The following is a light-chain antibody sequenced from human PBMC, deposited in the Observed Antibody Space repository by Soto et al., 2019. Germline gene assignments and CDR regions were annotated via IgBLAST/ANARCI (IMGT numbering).Light chain of an antibody. CDR1: SSDVGASNY. V-gene: IGLV2-8*01. CDR3: SSNAGSNNFV. J-gene: IGLJ1*01. Sequence: QSVLTQPPSASGSPGQSVTISCTGTSSDVGASNYVSWYQQHPGKAPKLMIFAVSKRPSGVPDRFSGSKSGNTAFLTVSGLQAEDAADYYCSSNAGSNNFVFGSGTKLTVL. CDR2: AVS.